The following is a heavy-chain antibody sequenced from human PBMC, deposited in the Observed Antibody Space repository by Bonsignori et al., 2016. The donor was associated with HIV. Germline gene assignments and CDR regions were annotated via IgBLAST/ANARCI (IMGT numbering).Heavy chain of an antibody. D-gene: IGHD3-10*01. CDR3: ARINSLKLLWVGVEESNWFDP. J-gene: IGHJ5*02. Sequence: QVQLQESGPGLVRPSETLSLTCSVSGYSIGGAYSWAWIRQPPGKGLEWIGSLYYSESPSYNPSLTSRITISLDPSKNQFSLRLTSVTAADTAIYYCARINSLKLLWVGVEESNWFDPWGQGTLVTVSS. CDR1: GYSIGGAYS. V-gene: IGHV4-38-2*01. CDR2: LYYSESP.